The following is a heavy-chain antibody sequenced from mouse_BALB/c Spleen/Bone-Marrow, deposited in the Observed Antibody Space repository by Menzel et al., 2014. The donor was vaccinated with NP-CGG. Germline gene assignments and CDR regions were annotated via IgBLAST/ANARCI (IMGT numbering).Heavy chain of an antibody. J-gene: IGHJ1*01. CDR2: IDPANGNT. D-gene: IGHD1-1*01. Sequence: VQLKDSGAELVKPGASVKLSCTASGFNIKDTYMHWVKQRPEQGLEWIGRIDPANGNTKYDPKFQGKATITADTSSNTAYLQLSSLTSEDTAVYYCARYDYGWYFYVWGAGTTVTVSS. V-gene: IGHV14-3*02. CDR3: ARYDYGWYFYV. CDR1: GFNIKDTY.